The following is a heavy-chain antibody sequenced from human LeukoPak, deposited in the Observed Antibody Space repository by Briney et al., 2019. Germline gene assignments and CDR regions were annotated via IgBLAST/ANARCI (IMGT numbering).Heavy chain of an antibody. CDR1: GFTFSSYA. CDR3: ARVSPHYYDSSGLTEV. CDR2: ISYDGSNK. J-gene: IGHJ4*02. V-gene: IGHV3-30-3*01. D-gene: IGHD3-22*01. Sequence: PGGSLRLSCAASGFTFSSYAMHWVRQAPGKGLEWVAVISYDGSNKYYADSVKGRFTTSRDNSKNTLYLQMNSLRAEDTAVYYCARVSPHYYDSSGLTEVWGQGTLVTASS.